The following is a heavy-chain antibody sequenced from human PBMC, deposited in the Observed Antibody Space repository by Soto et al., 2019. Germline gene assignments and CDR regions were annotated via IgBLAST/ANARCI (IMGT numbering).Heavy chain of an antibody. J-gene: IGHJ4*02. V-gene: IGHV3-15*07. CDR2: IKSKAHGATT. CDR3: ASYRDSSGLRRYDY. CDR1: DFILSDAW. D-gene: IGHD3-22*01. Sequence: EVQLEESGGGLIKPGESLTLSCAASDFILSDAWMKWVRQAPGKGLEWLCRIKSKAHGATTDYAAPLKGRFTILRDDSKNTLYLQMNSLQTEDPAMYYCASYRDSSGLRRYDYWGQGALVTVSS.